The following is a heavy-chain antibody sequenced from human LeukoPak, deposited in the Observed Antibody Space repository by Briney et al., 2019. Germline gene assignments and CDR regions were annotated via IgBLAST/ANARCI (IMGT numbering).Heavy chain of an antibody. Sequence: PSETLSLTCTVSGGSISSSSYYWGWIRQPPGKGLEWIGSIYYSGSTYYNPSLKSRVTISVDTSKNQFSLKLSSVTAADTAVYYCARVLFRVPAAPDAFDIWGQGAMVTVSS. D-gene: IGHD2-2*01. CDR1: GGSISSSSYY. J-gene: IGHJ3*02. CDR2: IYYSGST. V-gene: IGHV4-39*07. CDR3: ARVLFRVPAAPDAFDI.